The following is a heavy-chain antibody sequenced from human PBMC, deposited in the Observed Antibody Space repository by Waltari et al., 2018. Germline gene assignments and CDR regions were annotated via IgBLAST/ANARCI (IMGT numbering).Heavy chain of an antibody. CDR2: INPSGGST. J-gene: IGHJ4*02. CDR3: ARDPTRVIQRSSFGWYYFDY. D-gene: IGHD6-19*01. V-gene: IGHV1-46*01. CDR1: GYTFTSYY. Sequence: QVQLVQSGAEVKKPGASVKVSCRASGYTFTSYYMHWVRQAPGQGLEWMGIINPSGGSTSHAQKFQGRVTMTRDTSTSTVYMELSSLRSEDTAVYYCARDPTRVIQRSSFGWYYFDYWGQGTPVTVSS.